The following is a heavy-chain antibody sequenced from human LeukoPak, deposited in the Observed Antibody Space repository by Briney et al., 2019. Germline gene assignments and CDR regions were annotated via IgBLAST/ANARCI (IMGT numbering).Heavy chain of an antibody. Sequence: SETLSLTCAVYGGSFSGYYWSWIRQPPGKGLEWIGEINHSGSTNYNSSLKSRATISVDTSKNQFSLKLSSVTAADTAVYYCASGNYYDSSGAFDYWGQGTLVTVSS. D-gene: IGHD3-22*01. CDR1: GGSFSGYY. CDR2: INHSGST. J-gene: IGHJ4*02. CDR3: ASGNYYDSSGAFDY. V-gene: IGHV4-34*01.